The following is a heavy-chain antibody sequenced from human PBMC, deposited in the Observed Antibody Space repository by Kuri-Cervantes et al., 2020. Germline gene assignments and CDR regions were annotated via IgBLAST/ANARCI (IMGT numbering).Heavy chain of an antibody. Sequence: SETLSLTCAVSGGSISSSNWWSWVRQPPGKGLEWIGEIYHSGSTNYNPSLKSRVTISVDKSKNQFSLKLSSVTAADTAVYYCASEDSGRQAYEPPQNAFDIWGQGTMVTVSS. CDR2: IYHSGST. J-gene: IGHJ3*02. CDR3: ASEDSGRQAYEPPQNAFDI. D-gene: IGHD3-10*01. CDR1: GGSISSSNW. V-gene: IGHV4-4*02.